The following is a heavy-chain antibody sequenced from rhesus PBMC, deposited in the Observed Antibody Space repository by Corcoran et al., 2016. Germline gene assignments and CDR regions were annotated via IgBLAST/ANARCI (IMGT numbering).Heavy chain of an antibody. CDR1: GGSISSGYD. Sequence: QVQLQESGPGVVKPSETLSLTCAVSGGSISSGYDWSWIRQLPGKGLEWIGYIYGSSGRTNYNPSLKNRVTISKDASKNQFSLKLSSVTAADTAVYYWARDSRGSWNVGNFDYWGQGVLVTVSS. V-gene: IGHV4-76*01. D-gene: IGHD6-25*01. CDR2: IYGSSGRT. CDR3: ARDSRGSWNVGNFDY. J-gene: IGHJ4*01.